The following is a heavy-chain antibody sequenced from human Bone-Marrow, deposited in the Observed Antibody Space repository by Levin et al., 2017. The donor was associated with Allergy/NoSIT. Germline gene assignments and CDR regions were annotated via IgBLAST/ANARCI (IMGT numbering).Heavy chain of an antibody. Sequence: GESLKISCKASGYTFTNYDINWVRQAPGQGLEWMGWMSPKSGNTGYAQKFQGRLTMTSNTSITTAYMELSSLRSEDSVVYYCTRGWATAPHGRRRTFNWFDRWGQGTLVTVSS. CDR3: TRGWATAPHGRRRTFNWFDR. J-gene: IGHJ5*02. D-gene: IGHD5-24*01. V-gene: IGHV1-8*01. CDR2: MSPKSGNT. CDR1: GYTFTNYD.